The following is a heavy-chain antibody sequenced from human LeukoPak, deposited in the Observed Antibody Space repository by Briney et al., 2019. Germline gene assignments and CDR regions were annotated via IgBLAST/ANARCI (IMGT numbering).Heavy chain of an antibody. Sequence: SETLSLTCTVSGGSISSGSYYWSWIRQPAGKGLEWIGYIYYSGSTNYNPSLKSRVTISVDTSKNQFSLKLSSVTAEDTAVYYCARTPSGSFKHPPDYWGQGTLVTVSS. V-gene: IGHV4-61*10. CDR2: IYYSGST. J-gene: IGHJ4*02. CDR1: GGSISSGSYY. D-gene: IGHD1-26*01. CDR3: ARTPSGSFKHPPDY.